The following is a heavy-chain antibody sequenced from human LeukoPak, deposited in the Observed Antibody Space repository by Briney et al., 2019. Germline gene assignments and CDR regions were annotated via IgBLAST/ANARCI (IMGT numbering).Heavy chain of an antibody. V-gene: IGHV4-4*02. CDR2: IYHSGST. CDR3: ARLYSSGLPQDY. CDR1: GGSISSSNW. D-gene: IGHD6-19*01. J-gene: IGHJ4*02. Sequence: SETLSLTCAVSGGSISSSNWWSWVRQPPGKGLEWIGEIYHSGSTNYNPSLKSRVTISVGKSKNQFSLKLSSVTAADTAVYYRARLYSSGLPQDYWGQGTLVTVSS.